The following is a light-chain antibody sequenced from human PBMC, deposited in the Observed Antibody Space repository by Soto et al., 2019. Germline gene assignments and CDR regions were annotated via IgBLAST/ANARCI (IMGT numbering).Light chain of an antibody. Sequence: QSALAQPASVSGSPGQSITISCTGTTSDIAGYNYVSWYQQHPGKAPKLLIYEVTSRASGVSHRFSGSKSGNTASLTISGLQAEYEAEYYCNSYTSASFYVFGTGTKVTVL. V-gene: IGLV2-14*01. CDR2: EVT. CDR1: TSDIAGYNY. CDR3: NSYTSASFYV. J-gene: IGLJ1*01.